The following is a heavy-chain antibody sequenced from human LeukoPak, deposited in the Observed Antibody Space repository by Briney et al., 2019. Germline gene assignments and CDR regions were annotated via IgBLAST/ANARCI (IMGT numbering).Heavy chain of an antibody. CDR2: VYNGGT. J-gene: IGHJ4*02. D-gene: IGHD6-13*01. CDR1: GGTFGRYS. CDR3: ARDTTLDEGSSRYGFDY. V-gene: IGHV4-59*01. Sequence: PSETLSLTCSVSGGTFGRYSWNWIRQPPGKRLEWIGYVYNGGTNYNPSLKSRVTMSVDTSKKRFSLTLTSVNAADTAVYYCARDTTLDEGSSRYGFDYWGQGTLVTVSS.